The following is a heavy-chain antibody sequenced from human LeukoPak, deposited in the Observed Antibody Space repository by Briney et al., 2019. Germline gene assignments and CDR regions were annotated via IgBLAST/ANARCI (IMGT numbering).Heavy chain of an antibody. J-gene: IGHJ4*02. V-gene: IGHV3-11*01. CDR3: AKDPIVVVTATTTPFDY. CDR2: ISSSGKTI. Sequence: PGGSLRLSCEASGFIFSDYYMSWIRQAPGKGLEWISYISSSGKTIYYADSVKGRFTISRDNSKNTLYLQMNSLRAEDTAVYYCAKDPIVVVTATTTPFDYWGQGTLVTVSS. CDR1: GFIFSDYY. D-gene: IGHD2-21*02.